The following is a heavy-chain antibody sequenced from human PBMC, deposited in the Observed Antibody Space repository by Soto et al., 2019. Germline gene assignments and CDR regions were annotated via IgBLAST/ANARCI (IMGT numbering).Heavy chain of an antibody. CDR3: ARTRRETISGRIVHSGMDV. D-gene: IGHD1-7*01. Sequence: LRLSCAASGFTFNSSNMNWVRQAPGKGLEWVSSISSSSSYRYSADSVRGRFIVSRDNAKSSLYLQMNSLRAEDTAVYCCARTRRETISGRIVHSGMDVWGQGTTVTVSS. J-gene: IGHJ6*02. CDR1: GFTFNSSN. CDR2: ISSSSSYR. V-gene: IGHV3-21*01.